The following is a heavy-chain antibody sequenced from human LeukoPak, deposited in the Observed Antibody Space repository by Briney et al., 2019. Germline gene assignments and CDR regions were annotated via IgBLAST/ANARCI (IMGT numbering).Heavy chain of an antibody. CDR1: GGSISSGDYY. Sequence: PSETLSLTCTVSGGSISSGDYYWSWIRQPPGKGLEWIGYIYYSGSTYYNPSLKSRVTISVDTSKNQFSLKLSSVTAADTAVYYCARRLGSHSFDAFDIWGQGTMVTVSS. J-gene: IGHJ3*02. CDR2: IYYSGST. V-gene: IGHV4-30-4*08. CDR3: ARRLGSHSFDAFDI. D-gene: IGHD1-26*01.